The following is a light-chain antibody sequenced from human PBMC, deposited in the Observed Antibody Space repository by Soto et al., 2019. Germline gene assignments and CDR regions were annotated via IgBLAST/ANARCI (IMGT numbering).Light chain of an antibody. V-gene: IGKV3-20*01. Sequence: VLTQSPGTLSLSPGERATLSCRASQSVNSNSLVRNQQRLGQAPRLLIYGASTRATGIPDRFSGSGSGTDFTLTINVLEPEAFAVYYCQQYGGSPPYTFGLGTKLEIK. CDR3: QQYGGSPPYT. J-gene: IGKJ2*01. CDR1: QSVNSNS. CDR2: GAS.